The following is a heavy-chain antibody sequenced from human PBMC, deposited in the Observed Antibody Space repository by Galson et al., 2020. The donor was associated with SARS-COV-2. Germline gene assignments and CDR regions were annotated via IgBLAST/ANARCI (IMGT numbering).Heavy chain of an antibody. D-gene: IGHD3-3*01. CDR3: ARGRRGVVASAVLGLGPFYSYVYVDV. CDR2: INIGGNT. J-gene: IGHJ6*03. Sequence: SETLSLTCAVYGGSLSGSSWTWIRLSPEKGLEWIGEINIGGNTNYSPSLTSRVTVSIDTSKNQFSLNLRSVSAADTALYFCARGRRGVVASAVLGLGPFYSYVYVDVWGKGTTVTVSS. CDR1: GGSLSGSS. V-gene: IGHV4-34*01.